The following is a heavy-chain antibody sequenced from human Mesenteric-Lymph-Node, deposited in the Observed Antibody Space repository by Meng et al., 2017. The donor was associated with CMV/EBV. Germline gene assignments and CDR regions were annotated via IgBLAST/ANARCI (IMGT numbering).Heavy chain of an antibody. D-gene: IGHD5-18*01. CDR1: GYSFTSYW. CDR3: AREGYNYGWAGMDV. J-gene: IGHJ6*02. CDR2: VYPGDPDI. Sequence: GESLKISCKGSGYSFTSYWIGWVRQMPGKGLEWMGIVYPGDPDITYSPSFQGQVTTSADTSISTAYLQWSSLKASDTAMYYCAREGYNYGWAGMDVWGQGTTVTVSS. V-gene: IGHV5-51*01.